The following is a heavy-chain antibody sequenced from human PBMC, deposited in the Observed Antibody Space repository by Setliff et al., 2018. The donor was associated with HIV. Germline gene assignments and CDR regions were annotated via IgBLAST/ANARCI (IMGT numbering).Heavy chain of an antibody. V-gene: IGHV4-59*11. CDR1: GASISSHY. CDR2: SYYRGST. D-gene: IGHD3-10*01. J-gene: IGHJ4*02. CDR3: ARLDYGSGSYPYLFDY. Sequence: SETLSLTCTVSGASISSHYWSWIRQPPGKGLEWIGYSYYRGSTNYNPSLKSRVTISVDTSKNQFSLKLSSVTAADTAVYHCARLDYGSGSYPYLFDYWGQGTLVTVSS.